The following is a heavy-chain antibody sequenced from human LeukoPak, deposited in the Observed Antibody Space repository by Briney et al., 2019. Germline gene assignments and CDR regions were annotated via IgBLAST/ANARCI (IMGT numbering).Heavy chain of an antibody. CDR3: AREGYYGSGSSWFDP. J-gene: IGHJ5*02. V-gene: IGHV1-2*02. Sequence: GASVKVSCKASGYTFAGYYMHWVRQAPGQGLEWMGWINPNSGGTNYAQRFQGRVTMTRDTSINTAYMELSRLRSDDTAAYYCAREGYYGSGSSWFDPWGQGTLVTVSS. CDR2: INPNSGGT. CDR1: GYTFAGYY. D-gene: IGHD3-10*01.